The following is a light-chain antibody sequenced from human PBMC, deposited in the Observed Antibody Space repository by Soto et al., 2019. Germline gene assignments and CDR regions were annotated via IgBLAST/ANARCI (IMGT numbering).Light chain of an antibody. CDR3: SSYTTTSTLV. J-gene: IGLJ1*01. Sequence: QSVLTQPASVSGSPGQSVTISCTGTSSDVGGYIYVSWYQQHPGKPPKLMIYEVSNRPSGVSDRFSGSKSGTTASLIISGLQAEDEADYYCSSYTTTSTLVFGTGTKVTGL. V-gene: IGLV2-14*01. CDR2: EVS. CDR1: SSDVGGYIY.